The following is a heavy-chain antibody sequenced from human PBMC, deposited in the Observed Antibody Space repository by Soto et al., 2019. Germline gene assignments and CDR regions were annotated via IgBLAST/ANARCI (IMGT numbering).Heavy chain of an antibody. CDR1: GYTLTELS. J-gene: IGHJ4*02. CDR2: FDPEDGET. D-gene: IGHD1-26*01. Sequence: ASVKVSCKVSGYTLTELSMHWVRQAPGKGLEWMGGFDPEDGETIYAQKFQGRVTMTEDTSTDTAYMELSSLRSEDTAVYYCATVQTADRDRELLDKADTLSFDYWGQGTLVTVSS. CDR3: ATVQTADRDRELLDKADTLSFDY. V-gene: IGHV1-24*01.